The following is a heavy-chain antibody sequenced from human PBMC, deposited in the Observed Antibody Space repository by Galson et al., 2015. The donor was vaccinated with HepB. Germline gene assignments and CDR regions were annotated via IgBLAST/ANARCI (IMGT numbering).Heavy chain of an antibody. D-gene: IGHD4-23*01. CDR2: IKQDGSEK. V-gene: IGHV3-7*03. J-gene: IGHJ6*02. Sequence: SLRLSCAASGFTFSSYWMSWVRQAPGKGLEWVANIKQDGSEKYYVDSVKGRFTISRDNAKSSLYLQMNSLRAEDTAVYYCARERWGLSPDSYYGMDVWGQGTTVTVSS. CDR3: ARERWGLSPDSYYGMDV. CDR1: GFTFSSYW.